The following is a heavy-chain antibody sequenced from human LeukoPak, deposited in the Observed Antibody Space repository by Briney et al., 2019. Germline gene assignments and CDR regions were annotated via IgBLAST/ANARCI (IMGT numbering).Heavy chain of an antibody. J-gene: IGHJ6*03. D-gene: IGHD6-13*01. CDR3: ARRPSRGWKQLVLHPYYYYYMDV. CDR1: GGSFSGYY. Sequence: SETLSLTCAVYGGSFSGYYWSWIRQPPGKGLEWIGEINHSGSTNYNPSLKSRVTISVDTSKNQFSLKLSSVTAADTAVYYCARRPSRGWKQLVLHPYYYYYMDVWGKGTTVTISS. V-gene: IGHV4-34*01. CDR2: INHSGST.